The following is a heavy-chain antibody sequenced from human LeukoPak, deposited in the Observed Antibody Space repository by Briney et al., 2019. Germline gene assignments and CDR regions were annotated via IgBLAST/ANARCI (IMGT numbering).Heavy chain of an antibody. D-gene: IGHD3-22*01. CDR2: IKHSGST. V-gene: IGHV4-34*01. J-gene: IGHJ4*02. CDR1: GGSFSGYY. CDR3: ARLRFQYYYDSSGYPRAPRFDY. Sequence: PSETLSLTCAVYGGSFSGYYWSWIRQPPGKGLEWIGEIKHSGSTNYNPSLKSRVTISVDTSKNQFSLKLSSVTAADTAVYYCARLRFQYYYDSSGYPRAPRFDYWGQGTLVTVSS.